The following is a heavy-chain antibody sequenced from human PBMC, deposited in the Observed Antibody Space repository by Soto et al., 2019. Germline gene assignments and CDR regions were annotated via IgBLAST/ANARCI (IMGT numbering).Heavy chain of an antibody. D-gene: IGHD3-22*01. CDR1: GGSISSYY. J-gene: IGHJ4*02. Sequence: PSETLSLTCTVPGGSISSYYWSWIRQPPGKGLEWIGYIYYSGSTNYNPSLKSRVTISVDTSKNQFSLKLSSVTAADTAVFYCAGLYPDESCGYHLNYWGQGALVTV. CDR2: IYYSGST. CDR3: AGLYPDESCGYHLNY. V-gene: IGHV4-59*08.